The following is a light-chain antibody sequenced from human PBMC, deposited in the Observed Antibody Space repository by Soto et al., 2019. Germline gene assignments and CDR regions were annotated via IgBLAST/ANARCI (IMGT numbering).Light chain of an antibody. CDR3: ASYTTSSTYV. V-gene: IGLV2-14*01. J-gene: IGLJ1*01. CDR1: SSDVGGYSY. CDR2: DVS. Sequence: QSVLNQPASLSGSPGQSIPISCTGTSSDVGGYSYVSWYQQQPGKAPKLVISDVSNRPSGVSDRFSGSKSGNTASLTISGLQTEDEADYYCASYTTSSTYVFGTGTKATVL.